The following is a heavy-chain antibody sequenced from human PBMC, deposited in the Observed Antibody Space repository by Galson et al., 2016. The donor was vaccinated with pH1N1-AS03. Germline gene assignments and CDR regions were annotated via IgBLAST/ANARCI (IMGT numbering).Heavy chain of an antibody. V-gene: IGHV3-9*01. D-gene: IGHD3-22*01. J-gene: IGHJ4*02. CDR2: ISWNRGNI. CDR3: ASSKLDSSGYYYLAH. CDR1: GFTFDEYA. Sequence: SLRLSCAASGFTFDEYAMHWVRQAPGKGLEWVSGISWNRGNIGYADSVKGRFTISRDNAKNSLYLQMNSLRAEDTAVYYCASSKLDSSGYYYLAHWGQGTLITVSS.